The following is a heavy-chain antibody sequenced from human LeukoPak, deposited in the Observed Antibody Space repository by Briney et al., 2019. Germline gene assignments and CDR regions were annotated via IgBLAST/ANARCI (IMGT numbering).Heavy chain of an antibody. Sequence: PSETLSLTCAVYGGSFSGYYWSWIRQPPGKGLEWIGEISHSGSTNYNPSLKSRVTISVDTSKNQFSLKLSSVTAADTAVYYCARGSSEYYYYYMDVWGKGTTVTVSS. V-gene: IGHV4-34*01. J-gene: IGHJ6*03. D-gene: IGHD6-6*01. CDR1: GGSFSGYY. CDR3: ARGSSEYYYYYMDV. CDR2: ISHSGST.